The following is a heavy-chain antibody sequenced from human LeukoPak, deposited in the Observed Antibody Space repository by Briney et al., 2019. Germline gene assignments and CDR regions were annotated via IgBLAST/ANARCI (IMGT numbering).Heavy chain of an antibody. V-gene: IGHV3-30*18. CDR1: GFTFSSYG. CDR3: AKDLTYYYGSGGFDP. D-gene: IGHD3-10*01. Sequence: GGSLRLSCAASGFTFSSYGMHWVRQAPGKGLEWVAVISYDGSNKYYADSVKGRFTISRDNSKNTLYLQMNSLRAEDTAGYYCAKDLTYYYGSGGFDPWGQGTLVTVSS. J-gene: IGHJ5*02. CDR2: ISYDGSNK.